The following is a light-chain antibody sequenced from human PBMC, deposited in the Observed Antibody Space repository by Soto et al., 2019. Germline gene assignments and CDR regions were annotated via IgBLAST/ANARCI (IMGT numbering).Light chain of an antibody. J-gene: IGKJ1*01. V-gene: IGKV3-20*01. CDR3: HQYSSSLT. Sequence: EIVLTQSPGTLSLSPGERATLSCRASQSVSNNYLAWYQQKPGQAPRLLIYGASSRATGIPDRFSGSGSGTDFTLTISRLEPEDFAVFYCHQYSSSLTFGQGTKVEIK. CDR1: QSVSNNY. CDR2: GAS.